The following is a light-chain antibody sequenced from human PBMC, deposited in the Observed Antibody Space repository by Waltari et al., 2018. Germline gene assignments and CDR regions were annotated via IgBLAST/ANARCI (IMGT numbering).Light chain of an antibody. CDR3: HQYGESPRS. Sequence: VLTQSPGTLSLSPGQRATLSCRVRPSVSASFLAWYQHKLGQPPRLLIYGGSIRATGVPDRFSGSGSGTDFTLTIIRLEPEDFAVYYCHQYGESPRSFGPGTKVEV. CDR2: GGS. V-gene: IGKV3-20*01. CDR1: PSVSASF. J-gene: IGKJ1*01.